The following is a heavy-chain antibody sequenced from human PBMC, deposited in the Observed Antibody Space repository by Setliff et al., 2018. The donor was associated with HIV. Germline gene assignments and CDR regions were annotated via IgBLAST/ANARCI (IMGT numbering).Heavy chain of an antibody. CDR3: ARGVSQAYTYGSGAYYYFDF. CDR2: IATYNGNT. Sequence: ASVKVSCKASGYTFNSYGISWVRQAPGQGPEWVGWIATYNGNTNYAQRLQGRVTLTTDTPTSTAYMELGSLRFDDTAVYFCARGVSQAYTYGSGAYYYFDFWGLGTLVTVS. J-gene: IGHJ4*02. D-gene: IGHD6-19*01. CDR1: GYTFNSYG. V-gene: IGHV1-18*01.